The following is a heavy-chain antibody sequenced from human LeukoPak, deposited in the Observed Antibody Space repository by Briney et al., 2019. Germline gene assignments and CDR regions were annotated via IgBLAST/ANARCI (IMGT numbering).Heavy chain of an antibody. D-gene: IGHD1-7*01. CDR3: ARDGKELGRYFDY. CDR1: GLTFSSYS. CDR2: ISSSSSYI. J-gene: IGHJ4*02. Sequence: SGGSLRLSCAASGLTFSSYSMNWVRQAPGKGLEWVSSISSSSSYIYYADSVKGRFTISRDNAKNSLYLQMNSLRAEDTAVYYCARDGKELGRYFDYWGQGTLVTVSS. V-gene: IGHV3-21*01.